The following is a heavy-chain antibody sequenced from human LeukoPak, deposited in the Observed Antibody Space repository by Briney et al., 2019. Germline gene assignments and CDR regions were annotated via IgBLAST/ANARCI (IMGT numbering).Heavy chain of an antibody. CDR3: ARVGVGTVAGNYFDD. V-gene: IGHV3-23*01. J-gene: IGHJ4*02. CDR2: ISGSGGGR. D-gene: IGHD6-19*01. Sequence: GGSLRLSCAVSGFTFSSYVMSWVRQAPGKGLEWVSTISGSGGGRYYADSVKDRFTISRDNSKNTMYLQMNSLRAEDTAVYYCARVGVGTVAGNYFDDWGQGTLVTVSS. CDR1: GFTFSSYV.